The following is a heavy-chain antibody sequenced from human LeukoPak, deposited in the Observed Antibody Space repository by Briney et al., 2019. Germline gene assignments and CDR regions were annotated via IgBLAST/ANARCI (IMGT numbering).Heavy chain of an antibody. CDR3: TGEGALGDGDHGDDAFDI. CDR2: IRSKAYGGTT. Sequence: PGGSLRLSCTASGFTFGDYAMSWVRQAPGKGLEWVGFIRSKAYGGTTEYAASVKGRFTISRDDSKSIAYLQMNSLKTEDTAVYYCTGEGALGDGDHGDDAFDIWGQGTMVTVSS. J-gene: IGHJ3*02. V-gene: IGHV3-49*04. CDR1: GFTFGDYA. D-gene: IGHD3-16*01.